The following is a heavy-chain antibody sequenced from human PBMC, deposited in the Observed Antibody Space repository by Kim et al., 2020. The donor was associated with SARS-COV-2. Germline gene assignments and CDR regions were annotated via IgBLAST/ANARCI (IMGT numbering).Heavy chain of an antibody. Sequence: SETLSLTCTVSGGSISSYYWRWIRQPPGKGLEWIGYIYYSGSTNYNPSLKSRVTISVDTSKNQFSLKLITVTAADSAVYYCALGGYSSGWYDWGFRSDPRYYYYGMDVWGQGAPVTVSS. CDR1: GGSISSYY. D-gene: IGHD6-19*01. CDR2: IYYSGST. CDR3: ALGGYSSGWYDWGFRSDPRYYYYGMDV. J-gene: IGHJ6*02. V-gene: IGHV4-59*13.